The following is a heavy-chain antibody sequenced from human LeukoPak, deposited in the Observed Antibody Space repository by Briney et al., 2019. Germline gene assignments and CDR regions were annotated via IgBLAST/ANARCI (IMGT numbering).Heavy chain of an antibody. J-gene: IGHJ3*02. CDR3: TGYDSSGYSDAFDI. CDR2: IRSKANSYAT. D-gene: IGHD3-22*01. CDR1: GFTFSGSA. Sequence: GGSLRLSCAASGFTFSGSAMHWVRQASGKGLEWVGRIRSKANSYATAYAASVKGRFTISRDDSKNTAYLQMNSLKTEDTAVYYCTGYDSSGYSDAFDIWGQGTMVTVSS. V-gene: IGHV3-73*01.